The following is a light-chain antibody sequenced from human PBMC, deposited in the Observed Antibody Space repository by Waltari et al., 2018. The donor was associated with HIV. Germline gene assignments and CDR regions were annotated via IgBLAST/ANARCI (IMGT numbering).Light chain of an antibody. Sequence: QSVLTQSPSASGTPGQRVIISCSGSSSNIGSNSVNWYQQLPGTAPKLLIYSNNERPSGVPDRVSGSKSCTSASLAISGLQSEDEADYHCAAWDDSLNGPVFGGGTKVTVL. CDR2: SNN. J-gene: IGLJ2*01. CDR3: AAWDDSLNGPV. CDR1: SSNIGSNS. V-gene: IGLV1-44*01.